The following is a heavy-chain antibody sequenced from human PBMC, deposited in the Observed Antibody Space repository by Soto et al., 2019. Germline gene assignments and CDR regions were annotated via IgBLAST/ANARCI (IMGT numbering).Heavy chain of an antibody. V-gene: IGHV4-34*01. D-gene: IGHD3-10*01. CDR3: ARVSGIYYYGMDV. J-gene: IGHJ6*02. CDR1: GGSFSGYY. CDR2: INHSGST. Sequence: SETLSLTCAVYGGSFSGYYWSWIRQPPGKGLEWIGEINHSGSTNYNPSLKSRVTISVDTSKNQFSLKLSSVTAADTAVYYCARVSGIYYYGMDVWGQGTTVTVSS.